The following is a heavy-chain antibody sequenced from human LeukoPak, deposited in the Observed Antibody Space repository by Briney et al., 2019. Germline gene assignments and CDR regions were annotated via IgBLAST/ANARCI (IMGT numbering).Heavy chain of an antibody. J-gene: IGHJ3*02. Sequence: GASVKVSCKASGYTFTGYYMHWVRQAPGQGLEWMGWINPNSGGTNYAQKFQGRVTMTRDTSISTAYMELSRLRSDDTAVYYCARDPRELSYAFDIWGQGTMVTVSS. D-gene: IGHD1-26*01. CDR1: GYTFTGYY. CDR2: INPNSGGT. CDR3: ARDPRELSYAFDI. V-gene: IGHV1-2*02.